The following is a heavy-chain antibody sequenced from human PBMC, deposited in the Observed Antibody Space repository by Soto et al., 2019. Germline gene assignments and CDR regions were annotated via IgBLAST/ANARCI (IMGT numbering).Heavy chain of an antibody. CDR2: IYYSGST. CDR1: GGSISSGDYY. J-gene: IGHJ4*02. CDR3: ARHKHGYNFGYFDY. V-gene: IGHV4-30-4*01. D-gene: IGHD5-12*01. Sequence: PSETLSLTRTVSGGSISSGDYYWSWIRQPPGKGLEWIGYIYYSGSTYYNPSLKSRVTISVDTSKNQFSLKLSSVTAADTAVYYCARHKHGYNFGYFDYWGQGTLVTVSS.